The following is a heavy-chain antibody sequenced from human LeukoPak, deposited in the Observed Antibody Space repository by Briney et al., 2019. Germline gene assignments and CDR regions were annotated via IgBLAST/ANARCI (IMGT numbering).Heavy chain of an antibody. D-gene: IGHD3-10*01. CDR1: GFTSSNYA. Sequence: GGSLSLSCAASGFTSSNYAMSWVRQAPGKGLEWVSSITGRSGSTYYADSVKGRFTISRDTSRNTLHLQMSSLRAEDTASYYCAKGSAQTGYYFDYWGQGTLVTVSS. J-gene: IGHJ4*02. V-gene: IGHV3-23*01. CDR2: ITGRSGST. CDR3: AKGSAQTGYYFDY.